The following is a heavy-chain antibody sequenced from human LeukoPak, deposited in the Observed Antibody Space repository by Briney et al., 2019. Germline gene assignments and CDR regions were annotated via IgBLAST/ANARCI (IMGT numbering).Heavy chain of an antibody. CDR3: ATARRFLEWLSPPT. D-gene: IGHD3-3*01. CDR1: VFTLSSYS. V-gene: IGHV3-23*01. J-gene: IGHJ5*02. Sequence: GGSLRLSCAASVFTLSSYSMSWVRQARGKGQEWVLAISGSGGSTYYADSVKGRFTISRDNSKNTLYLQMNSLRAEDTAVYYCATARRFLEWLSPPTWGQGTLVTVSS. CDR2: ISGSGGST.